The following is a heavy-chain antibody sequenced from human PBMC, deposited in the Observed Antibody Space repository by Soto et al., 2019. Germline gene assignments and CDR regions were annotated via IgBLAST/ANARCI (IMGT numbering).Heavy chain of an antibody. CDR2: IKGDGSSA. D-gene: IGHD1-26*01. V-gene: IGHV3-74*01. CDR3: VRDGERSGDAGDS. J-gene: IGHJ4*02. CDR1: GFTFSRHW. Sequence: EVQLVESGGALVQPGGSLRLSCAASGFTFSRHWMHWVRQAPGKGLMWISRIKGDGSSANYADSVRGRFTISRDNAKSTLYLQMDSLRAEDTAVYYCVRDGERSGDAGDSWGQGTPVTVSS.